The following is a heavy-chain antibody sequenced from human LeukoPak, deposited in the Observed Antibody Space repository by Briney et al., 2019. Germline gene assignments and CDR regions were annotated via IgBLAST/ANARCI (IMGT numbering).Heavy chain of an antibody. CDR3: AKVLSGSTGHYGLDV. V-gene: IGHV3-21*04. CDR2: ISSSSSYI. Sequence: GGSLRLSCAASGFTFSSYSMNWVRQAPGKGLEWVSSISSSSSYIYYADSVKGRFTISRDNSKNTMSLQLSSLRAEDTAVYYCAKVLSGSTGHYGLDVWGQGTTVTVSS. J-gene: IGHJ6*02. D-gene: IGHD3-10*01. CDR1: GFTFSSYS.